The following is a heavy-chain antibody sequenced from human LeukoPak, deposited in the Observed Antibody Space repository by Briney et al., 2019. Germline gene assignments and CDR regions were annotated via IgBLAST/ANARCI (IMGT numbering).Heavy chain of an antibody. CDR2: IKRITDGGAT. D-gene: IGHD4-17*01. CDR1: GVDFIKAW. J-gene: IGHJ4*02. CDR3: AAQGGSGDLRY. Sequence: GGSLRLSCAASGVDFIKAWMSWVRQAPGKGLEWVGRIKRITDGGATDYAAPVKGRFTVSRDDSISTPYLQMSSLKTEDTAVYYCAAQGGSGDLRYWGQGTLVTVSS. V-gene: IGHV3-15*01.